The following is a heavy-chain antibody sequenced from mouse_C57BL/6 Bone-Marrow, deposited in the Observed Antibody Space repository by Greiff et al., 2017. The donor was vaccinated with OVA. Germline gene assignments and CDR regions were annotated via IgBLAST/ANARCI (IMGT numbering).Heavy chain of an antibody. CDR2: ISNGGGRT. CDR1: GFTFSDYY. Sequence: EVQGVESGGGLVQPGGSLKLSCAASGFTFSDYYMYWVRQTPEKRLEWVAYISNGGGRTYYPDTVKGRFTISRDNAKNTLYLQMSRLKSEDTAMYYCARGYDYDGGYFDVWGTGTTVTVSS. V-gene: IGHV5-12*01. D-gene: IGHD2-4*01. CDR3: ARGYDYDGGYFDV. J-gene: IGHJ1*03.